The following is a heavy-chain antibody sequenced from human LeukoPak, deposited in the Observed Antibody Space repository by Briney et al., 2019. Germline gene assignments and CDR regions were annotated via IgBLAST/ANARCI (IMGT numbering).Heavy chain of an antibody. V-gene: IGHV3-15*01. J-gene: IGHJ4*02. Sequence: PGGSLRLSCAASGFTFSNAWMSWVRQAPGKGLEWVCRIKSKTDGGTTDYAAPVKGRFTISRDDSKNTLYLQMNSLKTEDTAVYYCTTVGYYDSSGTIDYWGQGTLVTVSS. D-gene: IGHD3-22*01. CDR1: GFTFSNAW. CDR3: TTVGYYDSSGTIDY. CDR2: IKSKTDGGTT.